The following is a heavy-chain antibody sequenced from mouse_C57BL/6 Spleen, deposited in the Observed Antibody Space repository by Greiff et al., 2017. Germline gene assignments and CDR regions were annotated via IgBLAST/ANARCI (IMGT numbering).Heavy chain of an antibody. D-gene: IGHD2-1*01. V-gene: IGHV1-18*01. J-gene: IGHJ4*01. Sequence: EVQLQQSGPELVKPGASVMIPCKASGYTFTDYNMDWVKQSHGKSLEWIGDINPNNGGTIYNQKFKGKATLTVDKSSSTAYMELRSLTSEDTAVYYCARLDYGNDYYAMDYWGQGTSVTVSS. CDR1: GYTFTDYN. CDR3: ARLDYGNDYYAMDY. CDR2: INPNNGGT.